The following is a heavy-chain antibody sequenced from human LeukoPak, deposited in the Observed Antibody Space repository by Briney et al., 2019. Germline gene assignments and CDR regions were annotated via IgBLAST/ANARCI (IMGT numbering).Heavy chain of an antibody. V-gene: IGHV4-39*07. CDR3: ARASEVRYYGSGNHDY. D-gene: IGHD3-10*01. CDR1: GGSISSSSYY. J-gene: IGHJ4*02. CDR2: IYYSGST. Sequence: SETLSLTCTVSGGSISSSSYYWGWIRQPPGKGLEWIGSIYYSGSTYYNPSLKSRVTISVDTSKNQFSLKLSSVTAADTAVYYCARASEVRYYGSGNHDYWGQGTLVTVSS.